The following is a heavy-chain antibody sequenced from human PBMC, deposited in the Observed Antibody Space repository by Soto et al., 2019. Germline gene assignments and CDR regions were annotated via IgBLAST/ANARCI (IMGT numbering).Heavy chain of an antibody. J-gene: IGHJ4*02. D-gene: IGHD1-26*01. CDR1: GGSISSYY. V-gene: IGHV4-59*01. CDR3: ARYSGSYLGYFDY. Sequence: SETLSLTCTVSGGSISSYYWSWIRQPPGKGLEWIGYIYYSGSTNYNPSLKSRVTISVDTSMNQFSLKLSSVTAADTAVYYCARYSGSYLGYFDYWGQGTLVTVSS. CDR2: IYYSGST.